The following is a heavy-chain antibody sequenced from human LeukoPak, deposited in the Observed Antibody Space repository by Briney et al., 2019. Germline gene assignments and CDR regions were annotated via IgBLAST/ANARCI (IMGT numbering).Heavy chain of an antibody. Sequence: ASVKVSCKASGYTFTSYDINWVRQATGQGLKWMGWMNPNSGNTGYAQKFQGRVTMTRNTSISTAYMELSSLRSEDTAVYYCATRRLSIAAAGDYWGQGTLVTVSS. D-gene: IGHD6-13*01. CDR1: GYTFTSYD. V-gene: IGHV1-8*01. CDR2: MNPNSGNT. CDR3: ATRRLSIAAAGDY. J-gene: IGHJ4*02.